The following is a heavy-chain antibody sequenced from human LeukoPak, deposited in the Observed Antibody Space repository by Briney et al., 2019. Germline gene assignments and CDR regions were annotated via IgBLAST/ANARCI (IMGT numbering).Heavy chain of an antibody. CDR2: INHSGRT. CDR3: ARAQIYYYYMDV. Sequence: SETLSLTCAVYGGSFSGYYWSWIRQPPGKGLEWIGEINHSGRTNYNPSLKSRVTISVNTSKNQFSLKLSSVTAADTAVYYCARAQIYYYYMDVWGKGTTVTVSS. V-gene: IGHV4-34*01. CDR1: GGSFSGYY. J-gene: IGHJ6*03.